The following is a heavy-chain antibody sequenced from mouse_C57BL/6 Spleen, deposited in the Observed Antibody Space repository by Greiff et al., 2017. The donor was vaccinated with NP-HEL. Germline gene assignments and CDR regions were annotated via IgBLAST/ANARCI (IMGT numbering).Heavy chain of an antibody. CDR2: ISSGSSTI. J-gene: IGHJ2*01. CDR3: AREGQGYGNYFDY. V-gene: IGHV5-17*01. D-gene: IGHD2-1*01. Sequence: EVQVVESGGGLVKPGGSLKLSCAASGFTFSDYGMHWVRQAPEKGLEWVAYISSGSSTIYYADTVKGRFTISRDNAKNTLFLQMTSLRSEDTAMYYCAREGQGYGNYFDYWGQGTTLTVSS. CDR1: GFTFSDYG.